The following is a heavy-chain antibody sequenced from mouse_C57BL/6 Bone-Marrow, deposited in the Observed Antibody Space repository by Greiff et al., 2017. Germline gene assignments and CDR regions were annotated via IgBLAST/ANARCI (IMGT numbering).Heavy chain of an antibody. Sequence: VQLQQSGPELVKPGASVKISCKASGYSFTGYYMNWVKQSPEKSLEWIGEINPSTGGTTYNQKFKAKATLTVDKSSSTAYMQLKSLTSEDSAVYYCARTFTTVVATERYYFDYWGQGTTLTVSS. V-gene: IGHV1-42*01. CDR2: INPSTGGT. CDR3: ARTFTTVVATERYYFDY. D-gene: IGHD1-1*01. CDR1: GYSFTGYY. J-gene: IGHJ2*01.